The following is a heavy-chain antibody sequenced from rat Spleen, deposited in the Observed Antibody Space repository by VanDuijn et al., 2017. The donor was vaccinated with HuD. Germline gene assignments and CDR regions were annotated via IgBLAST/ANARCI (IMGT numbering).Heavy chain of an antibody. CDR2: ISTGGGNT. V-gene: IGHV5S23*01. D-gene: IGHD1-9*01. CDR3: ARRHYGYTDYFDY. Sequence: EVQMVESSGGLVQPGRSLKLSCAASGFTFSNYDMAWVRQAPTKGLEWIASISTGGGNTYYRDSVKGRFTISRDNAKSTLSLQMDSLRSEDTATYYCARRHYGYTDYFDYWGQGVMVTVSS. CDR1: GFTFSNYD. J-gene: IGHJ2*01.